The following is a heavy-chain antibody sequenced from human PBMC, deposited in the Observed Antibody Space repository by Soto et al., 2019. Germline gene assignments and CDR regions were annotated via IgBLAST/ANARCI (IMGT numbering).Heavy chain of an antibody. CDR1: GFTLSIYS. D-gene: IGHD6-13*01. CDR2: ISSTSSII. CDR3: ARPYSSRWSIYYGLDV. Sequence: EVQLVESGGGLVQPXGSLRLSCVASGFTLSIYSMNWVRQAPGKGLEWVSYISSTSSIIYYADSVKGRFTISRDNAKNSRYLKMQSLREEDTAVYHCARPYSSRWSIYYGLDVWGQGTTVTVSS. J-gene: IGHJ6*02. V-gene: IGHV3-48*02.